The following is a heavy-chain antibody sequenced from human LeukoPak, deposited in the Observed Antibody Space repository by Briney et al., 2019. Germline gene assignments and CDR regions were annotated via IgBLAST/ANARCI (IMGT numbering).Heavy chain of an antibody. CDR3: ARSYSSSSRTPLV. D-gene: IGHD6-6*01. J-gene: IGHJ4*02. CDR2: IYYSGST. V-gene: IGHV4-39*07. CDR1: GGSISSSSYY. Sequence: SETLSLTCTVSGGSISSSSYYWGWIRQPPGKGLEWIVSIYYSGSTYYNPSLKSRVPISVDTSKNQFSLKLSSVTAADTAVYYCARSYSSSSRTPLVWGQGTLVTVSS.